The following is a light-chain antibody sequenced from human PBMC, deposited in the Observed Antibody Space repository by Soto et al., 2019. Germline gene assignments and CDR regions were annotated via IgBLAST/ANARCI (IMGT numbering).Light chain of an antibody. Sequence: EIVLTQSPGTLSLSPGERATLSCRASQSVSSSYLAWYQQKPGQAPRLLIYGASNRATDIPDRFSGSGSGTDFTLTISRLEPEDFAVYYCQQYGSSPSITFGQGTRLEIK. CDR1: QSVSSSY. CDR3: QQYGSSPSIT. J-gene: IGKJ5*01. V-gene: IGKV3-20*01. CDR2: GAS.